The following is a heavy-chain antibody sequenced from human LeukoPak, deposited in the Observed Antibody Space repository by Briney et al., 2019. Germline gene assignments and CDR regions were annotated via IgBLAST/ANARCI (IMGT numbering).Heavy chain of an antibody. CDR2: IYHNGST. CDR1: GGSISSINW. Sequence: SGTLSLTCAVSGGSISSINWWSWVRQPPGKGLEWIGEIYHNGSTNYNPSLKSRVTISVDTSKNQFSLKLSSVTAADTAVYYCARSDYGSGSGELGAFDIWGQGTMVTVSS. CDR3: ARSDYGSGSGELGAFDI. V-gene: IGHV4-4*02. D-gene: IGHD3-10*01. J-gene: IGHJ3*02.